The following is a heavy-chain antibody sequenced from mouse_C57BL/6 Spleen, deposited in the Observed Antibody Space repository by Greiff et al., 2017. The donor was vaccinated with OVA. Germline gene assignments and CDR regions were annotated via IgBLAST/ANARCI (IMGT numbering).Heavy chain of an antibody. V-gene: IGHV1-12*01. CDR3: ARAYDGYYVAWFAY. Sequence: QVQLKESGAELVRPGASVKMSCKASGYTFTSYNMHWVKQTPRQGLEWIGAIYPGNGDTSYNQKFKGKATLTVDKSSSTAYMQLSSLTSEDSAVYFCARAYDGYYVAWFAYWGQGTLVTVSA. CDR2: IYPGNGDT. CDR1: GYTFTSYN. J-gene: IGHJ3*01. D-gene: IGHD2-3*01.